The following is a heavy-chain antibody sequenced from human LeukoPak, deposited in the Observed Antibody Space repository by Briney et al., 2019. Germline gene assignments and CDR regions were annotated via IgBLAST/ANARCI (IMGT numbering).Heavy chain of an antibody. D-gene: IGHD6-19*01. J-gene: IGHJ5*01. V-gene: IGHV3-23*01. CDR2: INANSGTT. Sequence: GGSLRLSCTASGFAFIVYAMSWLRQPPGKGLEWVSTINANSGTTSYAASVRGRFTISRDNSKNTLYLQLNTLRADDTATYYCAKPISGGLAVTADWFHPWGQGTLVVVSS. CDR3: AKPISGGLAVTADWFHP. CDR1: GFAFIVYA.